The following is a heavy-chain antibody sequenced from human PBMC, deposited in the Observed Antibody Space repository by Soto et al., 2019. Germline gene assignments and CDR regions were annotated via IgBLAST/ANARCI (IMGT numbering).Heavy chain of an antibody. CDR2: INHSGST. V-gene: IGHV4-34*01. Sequence: SETLSLTCAVYGGSFSGYYWSWIRQPPGKGLEWIGEINHSGSTNYNPSLKSRVTISVDTSKNQFSLKLSSVTAADTAVYYCARSLWVVVPAYQERVDVWGKGTTVTVSS. D-gene: IGHD2-2*01. CDR1: GGSFSGYY. CDR3: ARSLWVVVPAYQERVDV. J-gene: IGHJ6*04.